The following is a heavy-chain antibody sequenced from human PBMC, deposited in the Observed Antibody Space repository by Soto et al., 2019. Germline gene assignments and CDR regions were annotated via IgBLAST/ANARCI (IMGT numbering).Heavy chain of an antibody. CDR2: IYHTWST. CDR1: GASISSGSHY. CDR3: TRGWSIAAAVVDS. J-gene: IGHJ5*01. Sequence: QVQLQESGPGLVKPSETLSLTCTVSGASISSGSHYWSWIRQPPGKGLEWIGYIYHTWSTNYNPSRNSRVTMSVDTSKNQFSLKMNSVTAADTAVYYCTRGWSIAAAVVDSWGQGTLVTVSS. V-gene: IGHV4-61*01. D-gene: IGHD6-13*01.